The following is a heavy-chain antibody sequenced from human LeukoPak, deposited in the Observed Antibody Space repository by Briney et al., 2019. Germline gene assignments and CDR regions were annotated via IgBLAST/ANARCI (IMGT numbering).Heavy chain of an antibody. Sequence: PSETLSLTCAVYGGSFSGYYWSWIRQPPGRGLEWIGEINHRGSTNRNSSLKSRVTISVDTSKDQFSLKVTSVIAADTAVYYCARVPESVGINYLDYWGQGILVTVSS. J-gene: IGHJ4*02. D-gene: IGHD1-26*01. V-gene: IGHV4-34*01. CDR3: ARVPESVGINYLDY. CDR2: INHRGST. CDR1: GGSFSGYY.